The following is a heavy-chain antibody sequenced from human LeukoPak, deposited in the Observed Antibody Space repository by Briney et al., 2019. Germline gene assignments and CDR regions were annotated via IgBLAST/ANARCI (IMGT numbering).Heavy chain of an antibody. CDR2: INPNSGGT. D-gene: IGHD3-22*01. V-gene: IGHV1-2*02. CDR3: ARDSALTMIVVVITVGAFDI. J-gene: IGHJ3*02. CDR1: GYTFTGYY. Sequence: ASVKVSCKASGYTFTGYYMHWVRQAPGQGLEWMGWINPNSGGTNYAQKFQGRVTMTRDTSISTAYMELSRLRSDDTAVYYCARDSALTMIVVVITVGAFDIWGRGTMVTVSS.